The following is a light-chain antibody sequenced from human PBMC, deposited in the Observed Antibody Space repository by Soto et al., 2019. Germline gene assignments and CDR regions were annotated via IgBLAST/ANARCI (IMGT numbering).Light chain of an antibody. Sequence: ELALTYAQSSLTFSPVEIGRLSFMASQSVSSSHLAWYQQKRGQAPRLLIYDTSTRATGIPDRFSGSGSGTDFTLTIIRLEPEDFAVYYCQQDDRSPRTFGQGTKVEIK. CDR1: QSVSSSH. CDR2: DTS. V-gene: IGKV3-20*01. J-gene: IGKJ1*01. CDR3: QQDDRSPRT.